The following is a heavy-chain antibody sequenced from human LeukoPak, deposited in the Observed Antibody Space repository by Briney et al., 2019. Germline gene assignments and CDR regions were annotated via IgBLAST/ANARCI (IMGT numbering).Heavy chain of an antibody. V-gene: IGHV3-23*01. CDR2: MTGSGDRT. CDR3: AKDRLYGSGSYDY. Sequence: TGGSLRLSCGASGFTFSTYAMSWVRQAPGRGLEWVSGMTGSGDRTHYADSVKGRFTISRDNSKNTLYLQMNSLRAEDTAVYYCAKDRLYGSGSYDYWGQGTLVTVSS. CDR1: GFTFSTYA. J-gene: IGHJ4*02. D-gene: IGHD3-10*01.